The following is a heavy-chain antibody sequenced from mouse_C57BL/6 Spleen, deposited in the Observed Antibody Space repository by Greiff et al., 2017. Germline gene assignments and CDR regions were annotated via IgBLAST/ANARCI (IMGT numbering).Heavy chain of an antibody. CDR3: AREDYGSSYVWFAY. CDR1: GYTFTSYW. D-gene: IGHD1-1*01. CDR2: IYPGSGST. J-gene: IGHJ3*01. Sequence: VQLQQPGAELVKPGASVKMSCKASGYTFTSYWITWVKQRPGQGLEWIGDIYPGSGSTNYNEKFKSKATLTVDTSSSTAYMQLSSLTSEDSAVYYCAREDYGSSYVWFAYWGQGTLVTVSA. V-gene: IGHV1-55*01.